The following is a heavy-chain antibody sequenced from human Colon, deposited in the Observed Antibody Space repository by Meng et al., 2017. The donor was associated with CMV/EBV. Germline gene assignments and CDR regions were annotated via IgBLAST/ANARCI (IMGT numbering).Heavy chain of an antibody. Sequence: GGSLRLSCAGSGFIFGDYYMSWIRQAPGKGLEWVSQISNSGSAIYYADSVRGRFTMSRDNANNSLFLQMDSLTAEDTALYYCARIMFCSDTSCYSHYGMDVWGQGTTVTVSS. CDR2: ISNSGSAI. CDR3: ARIMFCSDTSCYSHYGMDV. D-gene: IGHD2-2*02. V-gene: IGHV3-11*01. CDR1: GFIFGDYY. J-gene: IGHJ6*02.